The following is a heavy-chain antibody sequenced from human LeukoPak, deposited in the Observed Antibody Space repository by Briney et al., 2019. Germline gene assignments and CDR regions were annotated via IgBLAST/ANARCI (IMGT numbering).Heavy chain of an antibody. Sequence: SXXXSXTXXXXGGSXXSHXXSWIRQPPGKGLEWIGYIYYSGNTNYNPSLESRVTISMDTSKNQFSLRLTSVTAADTAVYYCARDNSAVAFDYWGQGTLVTVSS. J-gene: IGHJ4*02. CDR3: ARDNSAVAFDY. CDR2: IYYSGNT. D-gene: IGHD6-19*01. V-gene: IGHV4-59*11. CDR1: GGSXXSHX.